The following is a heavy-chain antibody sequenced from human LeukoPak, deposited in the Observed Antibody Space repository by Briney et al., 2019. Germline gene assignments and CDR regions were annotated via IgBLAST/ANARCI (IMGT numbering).Heavy chain of an antibody. J-gene: IGHJ4*02. D-gene: IGHD5-18*01. CDR2: INPDGNKK. V-gene: IGHV3-7*01. CDR3: ARDLAYSRLDY. Sequence: GGSLRLSCAASGFTFSSYNMNWVRQAPGKGLEWVASINPDGNKKYSADSVKGRFTISRDNAENSLYLQMNSLRVEDTAFYYCARDLAYSRLDYWGQGMLVTVSS. CDR1: GFTFSSYN.